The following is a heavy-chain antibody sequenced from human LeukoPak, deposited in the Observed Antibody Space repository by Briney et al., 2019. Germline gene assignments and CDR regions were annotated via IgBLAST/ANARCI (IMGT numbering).Heavy chain of an antibody. CDR3: ASADSGRNSFGP. D-gene: IGHD6-19*01. Sequence: GGSLRLSCVGSGFAFSSYWMSWARQAPGKGLEWVAKMNRDGSQRDYVDSVKGRFTISRDNAVNSLFLQMNSVRVEDTAVYYCASADSGRNSFGPWGQGTLATVSS. CDR2: MNRDGSQR. CDR1: GFAFSSYW. J-gene: IGHJ5*02. V-gene: IGHV3-7*01.